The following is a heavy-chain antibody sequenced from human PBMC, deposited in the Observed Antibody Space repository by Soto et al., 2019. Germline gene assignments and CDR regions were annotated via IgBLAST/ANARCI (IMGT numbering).Heavy chain of an antibody. D-gene: IGHD3-22*01. CDR3: ARSWAQLYDGSGFAP. Sequence: SETLSLTCTVSGGSISSSSYYWGWIRQPPGKGLEWIGSIYYSGSTYYNPSLKSRVTISVDTSKNQFSPKLSSVTAADTAVYYCARSWAQLYDGSGFAPWGQGTLVTVSS. CDR1: GGSISSSSYY. J-gene: IGHJ5*02. V-gene: IGHV4-39*01. CDR2: IYYSGST.